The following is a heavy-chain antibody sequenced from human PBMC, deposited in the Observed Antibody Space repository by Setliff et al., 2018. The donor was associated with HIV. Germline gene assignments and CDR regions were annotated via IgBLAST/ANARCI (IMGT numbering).Heavy chain of an antibody. CDR3: ATDRVKNYTFWSGYYYHYDVDV. D-gene: IGHD3-3*01. CDR1: GFSVSSNY. Sequence: GGSLRLSCAASGFSVSSNYMSWVRQAPGKGLEWVSVIYAAGSTYYADSVKGRFTISRHNSKNKLYLQMNSLKTEDTAVYYCATDRVKNYTFWSGYYYHYDVDVWGQGTTVTVSS. V-gene: IGHV3-53*01. J-gene: IGHJ6*02. CDR2: IYAAGST.